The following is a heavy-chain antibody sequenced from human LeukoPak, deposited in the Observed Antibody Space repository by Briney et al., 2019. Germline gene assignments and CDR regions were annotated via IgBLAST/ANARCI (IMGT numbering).Heavy chain of an antibody. J-gene: IGHJ4*02. CDR2: ISDYNGNT. CDR1: GYTFTSYG. CDR3: ARSTAVITFGGVLRNFFDY. D-gene: IGHD3-16*01. Sequence: ASVKVSCKASGYTFTSYGISWVRQAPGQGLEWMGWISDYNGNTNYAQKVQGRVTMTTDTSTSTAYMELRSLRSDDTAVYYCARSTAVITFGGVLRNFFDYWGQGTLVTVSS. V-gene: IGHV1-18*01.